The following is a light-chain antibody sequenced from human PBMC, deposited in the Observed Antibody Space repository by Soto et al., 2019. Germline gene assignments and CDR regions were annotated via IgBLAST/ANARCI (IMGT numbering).Light chain of an antibody. CDR3: SSYAGSNTPI. CDR1: SSDVGRYNL. V-gene: IGLV2-23*01. CDR2: EGS. J-gene: IGLJ2*01. Sequence: QSALTQPASVSGSPGQSITISCTGTSSDVGRYNLVSWYQQHPGKAPKLIIYEGSKRPSGVSNRFSGSKSGNTASLTVSGLQAEDEADYYCSSYAGSNTPIFGGGTKFTVL.